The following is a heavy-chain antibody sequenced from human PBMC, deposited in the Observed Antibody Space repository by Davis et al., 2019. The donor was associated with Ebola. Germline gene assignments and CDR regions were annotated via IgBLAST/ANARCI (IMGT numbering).Heavy chain of an antibody. CDR2: IWYDGSNK. D-gene: IGHD3-10*01. CDR3: ARGPYGSGSSYYYYYGMDV. CDR1: GFTFSSYC. Sequence: SLKISCAASGFTFSSYCMHWVRQAPGKGLEWVAVIWYDGSNKYYADSVKGRFTISRDNSKNTLYLQMNSLRAEDTAVYYCARGPYGSGSSYYYYYGMDVWGQGTTVTVSS. V-gene: IGHV3-33*01. J-gene: IGHJ6*02.